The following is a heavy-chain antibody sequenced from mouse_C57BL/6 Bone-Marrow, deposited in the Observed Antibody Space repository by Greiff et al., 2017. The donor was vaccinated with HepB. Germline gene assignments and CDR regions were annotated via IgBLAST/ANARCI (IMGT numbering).Heavy chain of an antibody. CDR3: ARHDYYGSSYGYYYAMDY. CDR1: GFTFSDYY. CDR2: ISNGGGST. Sequence: DVMLVESGGGLVQPGGSLKLSCAASGFTFSDYYMYWVRQTPEKRLEWVAYISNGGGSTYYPDTVKGRFTISRDNAKNTLYLQMSRLKSEDTAIYYCARHDYYGSSYGYYYAMDYWGQGTSVTVSS. D-gene: IGHD1-1*01. V-gene: IGHV5-12*01. J-gene: IGHJ4*01.